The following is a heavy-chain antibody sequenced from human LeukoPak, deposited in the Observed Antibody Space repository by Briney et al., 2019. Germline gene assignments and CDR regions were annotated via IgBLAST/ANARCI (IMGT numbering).Heavy chain of an antibody. CDR2: IYYSGST. D-gene: IGHD3-3*01. CDR1: GGSISSYY. CDR3: ARSPTYYDFWSGYYPFDY. J-gene: IGHJ4*02. Sequence: PSETLSLTCTVSGGSISSYYWGWIRQPPGKGLEWIGSIYYSGSTYYNPSLKSRVTISVDTSKNQFSLKLSSVTAADTAVYYCARSPTYYDFWSGYYPFDYWGQGTLVTVSS. V-gene: IGHV4-39*01.